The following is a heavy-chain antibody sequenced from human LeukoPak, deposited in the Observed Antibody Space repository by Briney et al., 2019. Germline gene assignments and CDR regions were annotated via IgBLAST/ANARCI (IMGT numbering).Heavy chain of an antibody. Sequence: SETLSLTCTVSGYSISSGYYWGWIRQPPGKGLEWIGSIYHSGSTYYNPSLKRRVTISVDTSKNQFSLKLSSVTAADTAVYYCARARYCSGGSCYSGFDYWGQGTLVTVSS. D-gene: IGHD2-15*01. J-gene: IGHJ4*02. CDR2: IYHSGST. CDR3: ARARYCSGGSCYSGFDY. V-gene: IGHV4-38-2*02. CDR1: GYSISSGYY.